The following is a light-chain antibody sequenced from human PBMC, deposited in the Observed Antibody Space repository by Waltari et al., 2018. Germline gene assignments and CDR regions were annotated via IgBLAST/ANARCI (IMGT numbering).Light chain of an antibody. CDR3: QVWDSDDDYVV. J-gene: IGLJ2*01. V-gene: IGLV3-21*02. CDR2: DDT. Sequence: SSVLTQLPSVSVAPGQTARITCGGSDIGDKRVHWYQHKPGQAPLLVVYDDTDRPSGIPGRISGSNSGYTATLSITRVEAGDEADYYCQVWDSDDDYVVFGGGTKLIVL. CDR1: DIGDKR.